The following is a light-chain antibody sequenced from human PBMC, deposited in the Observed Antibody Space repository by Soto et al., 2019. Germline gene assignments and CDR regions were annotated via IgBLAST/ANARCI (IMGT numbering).Light chain of an antibody. J-gene: IGLJ2*01. CDR2: DNN. Sequence: QSVLTQPPSVSAAPGQKVTISCSGSSSNIGNNYVSWYQHLPGTAPKLLIYDNNKRPSGIPDRFSGSKSGTSATLGITGLQTGDEADYYCGTWGSSLSVVVFGGGTKLTVL. V-gene: IGLV1-51*01. CDR1: SSNIGNNY. CDR3: GTWGSSLSVVV.